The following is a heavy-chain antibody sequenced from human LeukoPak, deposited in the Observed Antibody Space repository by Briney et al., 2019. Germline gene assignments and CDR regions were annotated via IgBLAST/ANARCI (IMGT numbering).Heavy chain of an antibody. Sequence: PSETLSLTCTVSGGSISSYHWSWIRQPAGKGLEWVGRIYTSGGTNYNPSLKSRLTISVDESKNQFSLKLSSVTAADTAVYYCARDVGDSFDSWGQGTLVTVSS. CDR1: GGSISSYH. D-gene: IGHD3-10*01. CDR2: IYTSGGT. V-gene: IGHV4-4*07. CDR3: ARDVGDSFDS. J-gene: IGHJ4*02.